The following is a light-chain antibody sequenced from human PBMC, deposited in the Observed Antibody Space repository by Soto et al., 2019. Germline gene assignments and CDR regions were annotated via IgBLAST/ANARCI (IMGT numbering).Light chain of an antibody. Sequence: EIVLTQPPGTLSLSPGERATLSCRASQSVSSSYLAWYQQKPGQAPRPLIYGASSRATGIPDRFSGSGSGTDFTLTISRLEPEDFAVYYCQQYGSSPVTFGQGSKVDIK. CDR3: QQYGSSPVT. V-gene: IGKV3-20*01. CDR1: QSVSSSY. J-gene: IGKJ1*01. CDR2: GAS.